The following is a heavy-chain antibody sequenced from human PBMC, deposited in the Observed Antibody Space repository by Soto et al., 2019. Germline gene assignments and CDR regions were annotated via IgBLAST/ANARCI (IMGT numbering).Heavy chain of an antibody. J-gene: IGHJ6*02. CDR1: GYTFTDYH. CDR3: ARGHSTDCSNGVCSFFYNHEMDV. CDR2: INPKSGGT. D-gene: IGHD2-8*01. V-gene: IGHV1-2*04. Sequence: ASVKVSCKASGYTFTDYHIHWVRQAPGQGLEWLGRINPKSGGTSTAQKFQGWVTMTRDRSISTVYMELTRLRSDDTAVYFCARGHSTDCSNGVCSFFYNHEMDVWGQGTTVTVSS.